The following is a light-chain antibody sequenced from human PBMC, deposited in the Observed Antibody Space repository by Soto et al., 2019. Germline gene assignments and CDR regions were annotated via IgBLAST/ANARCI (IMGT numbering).Light chain of an antibody. Sequence: QSALTQPPSASRSPGQSVTISCTGTSSDVGGYNYVSWYQQHPGKAPKVMIYEVSKRPSGVPDRFSGSKSDNTASLTVSGLQAEDEADYYCTSYAGNNNLVFGGGTKLTVL. V-gene: IGLV2-8*02. CDR3: TSYAGNNNLV. CDR2: EVS. J-gene: IGLJ2*01. CDR1: SSDVGGYNY.